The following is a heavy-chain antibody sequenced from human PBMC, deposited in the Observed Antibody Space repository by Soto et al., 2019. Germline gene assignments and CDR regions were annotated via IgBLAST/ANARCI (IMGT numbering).Heavy chain of an antibody. Sequence: GASVKVSCKASGYTFTGYAMHWVRQAPGQRLEWMGWINAGNGNTKYSQKFQGRVTITRDTSASTAYMELSSLRSEDTAVYYYARAVAVAADFDYWGQGTLVTVSS. CDR1: GYTFTGYA. D-gene: IGHD6-19*01. V-gene: IGHV1-3*01. J-gene: IGHJ4*02. CDR2: INAGNGNT. CDR3: ARAVAVAADFDY.